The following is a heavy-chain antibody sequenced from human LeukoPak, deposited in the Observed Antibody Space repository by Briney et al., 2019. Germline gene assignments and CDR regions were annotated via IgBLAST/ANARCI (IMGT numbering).Heavy chain of an antibody. CDR2: IKQAGSEN. J-gene: IGHJ3*02. Sequence: PGRSLRPSCAASGFTFSSYWMSWVRQAPGKGLEWVANIKQAGSENYYVDSVKGRFTIARDNAKNSLYLKMNSLRAEDTAVYYCARWEAVSSSWSLYDAFDIWGQGTMVTVSS. D-gene: IGHD6-13*01. V-gene: IGHV3-7*01. CDR1: GFTFSSYW. CDR3: ARWEAVSSSWSLYDAFDI.